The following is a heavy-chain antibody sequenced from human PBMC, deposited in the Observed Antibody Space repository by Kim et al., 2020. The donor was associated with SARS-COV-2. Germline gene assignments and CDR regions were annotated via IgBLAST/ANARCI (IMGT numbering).Heavy chain of an antibody. D-gene: IGHD3-9*01. CDR1: GFTFSSYS. CDR3: ARDGALRAAYYDILTGYYRGSDAFDI. V-gene: IGHV3-48*02. CDR2: ISSSSSTI. Sequence: GGSLRLSCAASGFTFSSYSMNWVRQAPGKGLEWVSYISSSSSTIYYADSVKGRFTISRDNAKNSLYLQMNSLRDEDTAVYYCARDGALRAAYYDILTGYYRGSDAFDIWGQGTMVTVSS. J-gene: IGHJ3*02.